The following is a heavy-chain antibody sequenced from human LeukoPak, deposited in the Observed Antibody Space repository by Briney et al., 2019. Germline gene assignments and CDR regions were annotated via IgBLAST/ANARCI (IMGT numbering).Heavy chain of an antibody. D-gene: IGHD4-17*01. V-gene: IGHV3-74*01. CDR1: GFTFSGYW. J-gene: IGHJ4*02. CDR3: ARGYGDYDSGFDY. CDR2: VNSDESST. Sequence: GGSLRLSCAASGFTFSGYWMHWVRQAPGKGLVWVSRVNSDESSTNYADSVKGRFTISRDNAKNTLFLQMNSLRVEDTAVYYCARGYGDYDSGFDYWGQGTLVTVSS.